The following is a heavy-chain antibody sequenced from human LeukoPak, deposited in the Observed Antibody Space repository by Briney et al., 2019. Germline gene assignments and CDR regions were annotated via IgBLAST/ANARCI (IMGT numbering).Heavy chain of an antibody. CDR2: ITASGTAM. CDR1: GFTFSSYS. CDR3: ASSGSYRFDY. J-gene: IGHJ4*02. D-gene: IGHD1-26*01. V-gene: IGHV3-48*02. Sequence: GRSLRLSCAASGFTFSSYSMNWVRQAPGKGLEWVSHITASGTAMFYADSVKGRFTISRDNAKNSLYLQMNSLRDEDTAVYYCASSGSYRFDYWGQGTLVTVSS.